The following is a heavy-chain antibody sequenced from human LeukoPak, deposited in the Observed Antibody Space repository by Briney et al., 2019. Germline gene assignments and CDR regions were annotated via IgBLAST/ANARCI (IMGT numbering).Heavy chain of an antibody. CDR2: IKRKSDGGTT. V-gene: IGHV3-15*05. CDR3: ATGSRGDF. D-gene: IGHD2-2*01. CDR1: GFTFSAYA. Sequence: GGSLRLSCEASGFTFSAYAMTWVRQAPGKGLEWIGLIKRKSDGGTTQYGPPMEGRFTISRDDSKETLYLQMDSVKTEDTAVYYCATGSRGDFWGQGTLVTVSS. J-gene: IGHJ4*02.